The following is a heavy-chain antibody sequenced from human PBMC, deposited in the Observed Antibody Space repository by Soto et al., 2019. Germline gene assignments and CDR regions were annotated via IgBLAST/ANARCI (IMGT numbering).Heavy chain of an antibody. J-gene: IGHJ4*02. CDR1: GFTFGSSA. Sequence: GGSLRLSCAASGFTFGSSAMIWVRHAPGKGLDLVSAISGSGCSTYYADSVKGRFTISRDNSKNTLYLQMNSLRAEDTAVYYCAKPAYYDSSGYYAAPSHFDYWGQGTLVTVSS. V-gene: IGHV3-23*01. CDR3: AKPAYYDSSGYYAAPSHFDY. CDR2: ISGSGCST. D-gene: IGHD3-22*01.